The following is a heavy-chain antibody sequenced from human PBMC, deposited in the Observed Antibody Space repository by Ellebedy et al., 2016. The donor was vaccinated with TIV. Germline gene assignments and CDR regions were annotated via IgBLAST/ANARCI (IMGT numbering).Heavy chain of an antibody. CDR1: GGSISSSSYY. CDR3: ARTAYCGGDCYERFDY. V-gene: IGHV4-39*01. CDR2: IYYSGST. Sequence: MPSETLSLTCTVSGGSISSSSYYWGWIRQPPGKGLEWIGSIYYSGSTYYNPSLKSRVTISVDTSKNQFSLKLSSVTAADTAVYYCARTAYCGGDCYERFDYWGQGTLVTVSS. J-gene: IGHJ4*02. D-gene: IGHD2-21*02.